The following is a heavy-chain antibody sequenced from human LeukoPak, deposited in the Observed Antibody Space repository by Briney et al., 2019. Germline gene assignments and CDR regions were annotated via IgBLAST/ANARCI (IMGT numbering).Heavy chain of an antibody. CDR3: ARQWFSTIFGVVTTHDAFDI. D-gene: IGHD3-3*01. J-gene: IGHJ3*02. CDR2: ISSSSSYI. Sequence: GGSLRLSXAASGSTFSSYSMNWVRQAPGKGLEWVSSISSSSSYIYYADSVKGRFTISRDNAKNSLYLQMNSLRAEDTAVYYCARQWFSTIFGVVTTHDAFDIWGQGTMVTVSS. CDR1: GSTFSSYS. V-gene: IGHV3-21*01.